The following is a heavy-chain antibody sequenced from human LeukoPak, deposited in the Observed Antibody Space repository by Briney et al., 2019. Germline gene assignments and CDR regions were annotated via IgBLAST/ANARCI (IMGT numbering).Heavy chain of an antibody. CDR1: GDSINNYY. Sequence: PSETLSLTCTVSGDSINNYYWSWIRQPAGKGLEWIGRINTSGSTNYNPSLKSRVTISVDTSMNQFSLKLSSVTAADTAVYYCAGSSLAAYHYYYMDVWGKGTTVTVSS. CDR3: AGSSLAAYHYYYMDV. J-gene: IGHJ6*03. V-gene: IGHV4-4*07. CDR2: INTSGST. D-gene: IGHD6-13*01.